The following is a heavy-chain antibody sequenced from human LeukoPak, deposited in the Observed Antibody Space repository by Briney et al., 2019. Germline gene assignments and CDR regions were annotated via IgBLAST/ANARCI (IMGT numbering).Heavy chain of an antibody. CDR2: ISGSGGST. V-gene: IGHV3-23*01. CDR1: GFTFSTFA. Sequence: GGSLRLSCAASGFTFSTFAMIWVRQPPGKGLEWVPAISGSGGSTYYADSVKGRFTISRDNSKNTLYLQMNSLRAEDTAVYYCAKERVVRGVVYDYWGQGTLVTVSS. J-gene: IGHJ4*02. D-gene: IGHD3-10*01. CDR3: AKERVVRGVVYDY.